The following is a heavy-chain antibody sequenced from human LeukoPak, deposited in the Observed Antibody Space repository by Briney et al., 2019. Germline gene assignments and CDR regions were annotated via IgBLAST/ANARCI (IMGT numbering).Heavy chain of an antibody. CDR1: GFTFSSYA. J-gene: IGHJ4*02. CDR3: ARRAGAYTHPYDY. Sequence: QTGGSLRLSCAASGFTFSSYAMHWVRQAPGKGLEWVAVISYDGSNKYYADSVKGRFTISRDNSKNTLYLQMNSLRAEDTAVYYCARRAGAYTHPYDYWGQGTLVTVS. D-gene: IGHD3-16*01. CDR2: ISYDGSNK. V-gene: IGHV3-30*04.